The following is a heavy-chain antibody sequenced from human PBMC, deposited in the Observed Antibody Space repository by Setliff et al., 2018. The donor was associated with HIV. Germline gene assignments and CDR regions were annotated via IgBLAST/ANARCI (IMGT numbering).Heavy chain of an antibody. J-gene: IGHJ5*02. CDR2: IDYSGST. D-gene: IGHD3-10*01. CDR3: SRGTYYKGLDP. CDR1: GGSISEYY. V-gene: IGHV4-59*12. Sequence: PSETLSLTCTVSGGSISEYYWSWIRQPPGKGLEWIGYIDYSGSTNYNASLKSRLTMSIDTSKSQFSLKLSSVTAADTAVYFCSRGTYYKGLDPWGQGTLVTVSS.